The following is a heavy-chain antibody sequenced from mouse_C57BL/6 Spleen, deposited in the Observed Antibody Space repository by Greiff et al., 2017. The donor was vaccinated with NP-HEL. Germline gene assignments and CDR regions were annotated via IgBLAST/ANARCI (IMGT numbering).Heavy chain of an antibody. Sequence: VQLQQPGAELVKPGASVKLSCKASGYTFTSYWMHWVKQRPGQGLEWIGMIHPNSGSTNYNEKFKSKATLTVDKSSSTAYMQLSSLTSEDSAVYYCARPSYGSSKEYAMDDWGQGTSVTVSS. CDR2: IHPNSGST. CDR3: ARPSYGSSKEYAMDD. D-gene: IGHD1-1*01. CDR1: GYTFTSYW. J-gene: IGHJ4*01. V-gene: IGHV1-64*01.